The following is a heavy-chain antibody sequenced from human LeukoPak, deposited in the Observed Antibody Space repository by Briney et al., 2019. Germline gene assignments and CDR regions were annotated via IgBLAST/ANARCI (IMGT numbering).Heavy chain of an antibody. J-gene: IGHJ6*02. Sequence: ASVKVSCKASGYTFTSYGISWVRQAPGQGLEWMGWISAYNGNTNYAQKLQGRVTMTTDTSTSTAYMELRSLRSDDTAMYYCARGNSGAYYYYGMDVWGQGTTVTVS. V-gene: IGHV1-18*01. CDR3: ARGNSGAYYYYGMDV. D-gene: IGHD4-23*01. CDR2: ISAYNGNT. CDR1: GYTFTSYG.